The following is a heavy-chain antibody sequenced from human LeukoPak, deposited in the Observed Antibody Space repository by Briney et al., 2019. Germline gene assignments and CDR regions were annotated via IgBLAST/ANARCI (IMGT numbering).Heavy chain of an antibody. CDR3: ARGDGQGLYYFDY. J-gene: IGHJ4*02. CDR1: GGSISGYY. CDR2: IYYSGST. V-gene: IGHV4-59*01. Sequence: SETLSLTCAVSGGSISGYYWSWIRQSPDKGLEWIGYIYYSGSTNYNPSLKSRVTISVDTSKNQYSLKLSSVTAADTAVYYCARGDGQGLYYFDYWGQGTLVTVSS.